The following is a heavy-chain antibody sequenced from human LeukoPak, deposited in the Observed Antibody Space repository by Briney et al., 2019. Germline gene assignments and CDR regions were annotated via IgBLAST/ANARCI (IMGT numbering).Heavy chain of an antibody. CDR2: ICHSGST. CDR3: ARHHGSSSSISAFDY. J-gene: IGHJ4*02. Sequence: SETLSLTCTVSDYSISSIYCWGWIRQPPGTGLEWIGTICHSGSTYYNASLKSRVTISIDTSMNQFSLRLNSVTAADTAVYYCARHHGSSSSISAFDYWGQGTLVTVSS. D-gene: IGHD6-6*01. V-gene: IGHV4-38-2*02. CDR1: DYSISSIYC.